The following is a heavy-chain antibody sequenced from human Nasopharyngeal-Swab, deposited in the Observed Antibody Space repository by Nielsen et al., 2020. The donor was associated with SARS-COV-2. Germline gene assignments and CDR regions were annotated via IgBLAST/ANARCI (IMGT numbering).Heavy chain of an antibody. Sequence: GGSLRLSCKGSAHTFTTYCLTWVRQMPGKGLEWMGIIFPGDSDTRYSPSFQGQVTISVDKSISTAYLQWTSLKASDTALYFCAQTSVDANYFDKWGQGTLVTVSS. D-gene: IGHD2-8*01. CDR3: AQTSVDANYFDK. J-gene: IGHJ4*02. CDR2: IFPGDSDT. V-gene: IGHV5-51*01. CDR1: AHTFTTYC.